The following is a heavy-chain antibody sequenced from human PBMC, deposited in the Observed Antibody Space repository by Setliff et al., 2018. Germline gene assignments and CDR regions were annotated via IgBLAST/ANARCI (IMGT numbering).Heavy chain of an antibody. CDR3: ARGSVEYYYGSGYYYYGMDV. Sequence: PSETLSLTCTVSGGSISSSSYYWGWIRQPPGKGLEWIGSIYYSGSTYYNPSLKSRVTISVDTSKNQFSLKLSPVTAADTAVYYCARGSVEYYYGSGYYYYGMDVWGQGTTVTVSS. CDR1: GGSISSSSYY. CDR2: IYYSGST. V-gene: IGHV4-39*07. J-gene: IGHJ6*02. D-gene: IGHD3-10*01.